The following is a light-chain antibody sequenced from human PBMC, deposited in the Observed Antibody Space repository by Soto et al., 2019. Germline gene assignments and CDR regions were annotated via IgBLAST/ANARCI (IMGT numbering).Light chain of an antibody. CDR1: QSVSSSY. CDR3: QQYGSF. CDR2: GAS. V-gene: IGKV3-20*01. Sequence: EIVLTQSPGTLSLSPGERATLSCRASQSVSSSYLAWYQQKPGQAPRLLIYGASSRATGLPDRFSGSGSGTDFTLTISRLEPEDFAVYYCQQYGSFFGPGTKVDIK. J-gene: IGKJ3*01.